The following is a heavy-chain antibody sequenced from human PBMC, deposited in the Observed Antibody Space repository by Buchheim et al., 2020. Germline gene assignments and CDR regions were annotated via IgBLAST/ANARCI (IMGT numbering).Heavy chain of an antibody. CDR2: ISGSGTGT. D-gene: IGHD2-15*01. J-gene: IGHJ5*02. CDR1: GFTFSSYA. V-gene: IGHV3-23*01. Sequence: EVQLLESGGGLVQPGGSLRLSCAASGFTFSSYAMSWVRQAPGKGLEWVSTISGSGTGTYYADSVKGRFTISRDNSKNTLYLQMNSLRAEDTAVYYCAKKACSGGSCYRLNWFDPWGQGTL. CDR3: AKKACSGGSCYRLNWFDP.